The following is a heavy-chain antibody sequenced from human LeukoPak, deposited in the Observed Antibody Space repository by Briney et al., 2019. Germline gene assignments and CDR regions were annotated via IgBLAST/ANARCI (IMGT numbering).Heavy chain of an antibody. J-gene: IGHJ4*02. CDR3: AKEFQGIQLWYYFDY. D-gene: IGHD5-18*01. CDR2: ISYDGSNK. Sequence: PGGSLRLSCAASGFTFSSYGMHWVRQAPGKGLEWVAVISYDGSNKYYADSVKGRFTISRDNSKNTLVLQMNSLRAEDTAVYYCAKEFQGIQLWYYFDYWGQGTLATVSS. CDR1: GFTFSSYG. V-gene: IGHV3-30*18.